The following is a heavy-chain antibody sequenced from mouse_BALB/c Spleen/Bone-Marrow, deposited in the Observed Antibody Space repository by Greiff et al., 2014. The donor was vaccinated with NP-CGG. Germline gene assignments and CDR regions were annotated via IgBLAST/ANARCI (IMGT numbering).Heavy chain of an antibody. CDR2: ILPGSGSI. Sequence: VQLQQSGTELMKPGASVKISCKATGYTFSSYWIDWVKQRPGHGLEWIGEILPGSGSINYNENFKGKATFTVDTSSNTAYMQLGSLTSEDSAVYYCARWRGYFDYWGQGTTLTVSS. CDR1: GYTFSSYW. CDR3: ARWRGYFDY. V-gene: IGHV1-9*01. J-gene: IGHJ2*01.